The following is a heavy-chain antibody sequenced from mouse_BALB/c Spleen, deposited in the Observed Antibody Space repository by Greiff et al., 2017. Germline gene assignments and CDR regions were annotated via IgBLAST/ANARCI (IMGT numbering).Heavy chain of an antibody. J-gene: IGHJ1*01. V-gene: IGHV5-6-5*01. CDR1: GFTFSSYA. Sequence: EVMLVESGGGLVKPGGSLKLSCAASGFTFSSYAMSWVRQTPEKRLEWVASISSGGSTYYPDSVKGRFTISRDNARNILYLQMSSLRSEDTAMYYCARGEEATYFDVWGAGTTVTVSS. CDR3: ARGEEATYFDV. CDR2: ISSGGST. D-gene: IGHD3-2*02.